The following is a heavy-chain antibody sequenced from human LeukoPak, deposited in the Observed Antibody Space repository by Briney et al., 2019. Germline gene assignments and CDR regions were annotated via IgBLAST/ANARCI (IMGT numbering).Heavy chain of an antibody. Sequence: GGSLRLSCAASGFTVSSNYMSWVRQAPGKGLEWVSVIYSGGSTYYADSVKGRFTISRDNSKNTLYLQMNSLRAEDTAVYYCARGGYGGNGKDYYYYYMDVWGKGTTVTIPS. J-gene: IGHJ6*03. V-gene: IGHV3-66*01. CDR2: IYSGGST. CDR3: ARGGYGGNGKDYYYYYMDV. D-gene: IGHD4-23*01. CDR1: GFTVSSNY.